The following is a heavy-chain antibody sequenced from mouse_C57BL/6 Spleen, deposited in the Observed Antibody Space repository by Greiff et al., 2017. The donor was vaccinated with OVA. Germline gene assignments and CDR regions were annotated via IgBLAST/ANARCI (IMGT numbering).Heavy chain of an antibody. Sequence: EVKVEESGGGLVKPGGSLKLSCAASGFTFSDYGMHWVRQAPEKGLEWVAYISSGSSTIYYADTVKGRFTISRDNAKNTLFLQMTSLRSEDTAMYYCARGHDYWYFDVWGTGTTVTVSS. V-gene: IGHV5-17*01. D-gene: IGHD3-3*01. CDR1: GFTFSDYG. J-gene: IGHJ1*03. CDR3: ARGHDYWYFDV. CDR2: ISSGSSTI.